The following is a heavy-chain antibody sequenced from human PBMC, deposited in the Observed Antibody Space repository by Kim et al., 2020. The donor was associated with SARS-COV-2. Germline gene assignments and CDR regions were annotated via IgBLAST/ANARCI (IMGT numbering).Heavy chain of an antibody. CDR3: VLGNGMDV. CDR2: TRNKANSYTT. V-gene: IGHV3-72*01. CDR1: GFTFSDHY. Sequence: GGSLRLSCAASGFTFSDHYMDWVRQAPGKGLEWVGRTRNKANSYTTEYAASVKGRFTISRDDSKNSLYLQMNSLKTEDTAVYYCVLGNGMDVWGQGTTVTVSS. D-gene: IGHD3-16*01. J-gene: IGHJ6*02.